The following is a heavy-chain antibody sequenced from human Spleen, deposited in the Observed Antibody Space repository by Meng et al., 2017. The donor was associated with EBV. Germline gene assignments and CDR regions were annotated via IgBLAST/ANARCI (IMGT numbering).Heavy chain of an antibody. CDR3: VRGSDNWNILVFDY. CDR2: MNESEGT. J-gene: IGHJ4*02. Sequence: LQAECVGILKPSENLSLTCAVYGESFSDYYWTWIRQRAGKGLEWIGEMNESEGTKYSRSLKSRVSISFDTSRNQFSLTLNSVTAADTAVYYCVRGSDNWNILVFDYWGQGALVTVSS. CDR1: GESFSDYY. D-gene: IGHD1/OR15-1a*01. V-gene: IGHV4-34*01.